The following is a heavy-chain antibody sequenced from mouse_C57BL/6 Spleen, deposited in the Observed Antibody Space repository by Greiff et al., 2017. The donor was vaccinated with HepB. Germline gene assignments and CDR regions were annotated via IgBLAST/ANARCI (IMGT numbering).Heavy chain of an antibody. CDR2: INPNNGGT. CDR1: GYTFTDYN. V-gene: IGHV1-18*01. CDR3: ARDYGSSYGSYWYFDV. Sequence: EVQLQQSGPELVKPGASVKIPCKASGYTFTDYNMDWVKQSHGKSLEWIGDINPNNGGTIYNQKFKGKATLTVDKSSSTAYMELRSLTSEDTAVYYCARDYGSSYGSYWYFDVWGTGTTVTVSS. J-gene: IGHJ1*03. D-gene: IGHD1-1*01.